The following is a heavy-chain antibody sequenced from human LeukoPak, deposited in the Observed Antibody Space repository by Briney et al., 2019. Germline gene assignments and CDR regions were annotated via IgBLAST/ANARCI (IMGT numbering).Heavy chain of an antibody. V-gene: IGHV4-31*01. CDR2: INFSGST. CDR3: ARVFYSSSSRYFFDS. Sequence: PSETLSLTCTVSGGSISSGSYYWSWIRQHPGKGLERNGYINFSGSTDYNPSLKSPVTISVDTSKNQFSLKLSSVTAADTAVYYCARVFYSSSSRYFFDSWGQGTLVTVSS. J-gene: IGHJ4*02. CDR1: GGSISSGSYY. D-gene: IGHD6-6*01.